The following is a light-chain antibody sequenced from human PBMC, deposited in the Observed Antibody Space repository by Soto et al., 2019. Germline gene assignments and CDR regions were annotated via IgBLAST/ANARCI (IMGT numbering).Light chain of an antibody. CDR2: YDS. J-gene: IGLJ1*01. Sequence: SYVLTQPPSVLVAPGETARITCEGNNIGDKSVHWYHQKPGQAPVLVMYYDSDRPSGIPDRFSGSNSGNAATLTISRVEAGDEADYYCQVWDSDSDHHVFGTGTKLTVL. V-gene: IGLV3-21*01. CDR3: QVWDSDSDHHV. CDR1: NIGDKS.